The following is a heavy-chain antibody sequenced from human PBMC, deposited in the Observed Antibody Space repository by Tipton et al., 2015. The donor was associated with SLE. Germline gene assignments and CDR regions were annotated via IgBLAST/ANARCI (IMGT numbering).Heavy chain of an antibody. D-gene: IGHD2/OR15-2a*01. CDR1: GGSISSGDYY. J-gene: IGHJ5*02. Sequence: TLSLTCTVSGGSISSGDYYWSWIRQPPGKGLEWIGYIYYSGSTYYNPSLKSRVTISVDTSKNQFSLKLSSVTAADTAVYYCAILGSGGWFDPWGQGTLVTVSS. V-gene: IGHV4-30-4*08. CDR2: IYYSGST. CDR3: AILGSGGWFDP.